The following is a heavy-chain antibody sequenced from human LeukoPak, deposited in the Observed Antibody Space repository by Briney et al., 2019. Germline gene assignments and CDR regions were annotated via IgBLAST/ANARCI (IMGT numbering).Heavy chain of an antibody. CDR3: AVGIWAGPAAIEAFDI. CDR2: ISAYNGNT. V-gene: IGHV1-18*01. CDR1: GYTFTSYG. D-gene: IGHD2-2*02. Sequence: GASVKVSCKASGYTFTSYGISWVRQAPGQGLEWMGWISAYNGNTNYAQKLQGRVTMTTDTSTSTAYMELRSLRSDDTAVYYCAVGIWAGPAAIEAFDIWGQGTMVTVSS. J-gene: IGHJ3*02.